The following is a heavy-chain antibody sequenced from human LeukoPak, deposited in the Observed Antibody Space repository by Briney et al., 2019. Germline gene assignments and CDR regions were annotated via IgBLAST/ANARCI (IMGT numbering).Heavy chain of an antibody. J-gene: IGHJ4*02. CDR1: GGSISSSSYY. Sequence: PSETLSLTCTVSGGSISSSSYYWSWIRQPPGKGLEWIGYIYYSGSTYYNPSLKSRVTISVDTSKNQFSLKLSSVTAADTAVYYCARADVDAGGFDYWGQGTLVTVSS. D-gene: IGHD3-16*01. V-gene: IGHV4-30-4*01. CDR3: ARADVDAGGFDY. CDR2: IYYSGST.